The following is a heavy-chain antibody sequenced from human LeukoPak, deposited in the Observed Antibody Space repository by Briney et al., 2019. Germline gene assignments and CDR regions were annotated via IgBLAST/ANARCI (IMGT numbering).Heavy chain of an antibody. CDR3: AREYCSGGSCYPQGYYYYGMDV. CDR1: GFTFSSYS. J-gene: IGHJ6*02. D-gene: IGHD2-15*01. CDR2: ISSSSSYI. Sequence: GGSLRLSCAASGFTFSSYSMNWVRQAPGKGLGWVSSISSSSSYIYYADSVKGRFTISRDNAKNSLYLQMNSLRAENTAVYYCAREYCSGGSCYPQGYYYYGMDVWGQGTTVTVSS. V-gene: IGHV3-21*01.